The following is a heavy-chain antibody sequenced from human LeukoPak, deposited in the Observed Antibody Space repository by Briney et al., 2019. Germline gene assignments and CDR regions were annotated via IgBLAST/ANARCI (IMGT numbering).Heavy chain of an antibody. D-gene: IGHD6-19*01. J-gene: IGHJ4*02. CDR1: GGSISNDY. CDR3: AGGPKWLAFDY. CDR2: IYHGGST. V-gene: IGHV4-59*01. Sequence: SETLSLTCTVSGGSISNDYWSWMRQPPGKGLEWIGCIYHGGSTNYNPSLKSRVSISVDTSKNQFSLNLSSVTAADTAVYYCAGGPKWLAFDYWGQGTLVTVSS.